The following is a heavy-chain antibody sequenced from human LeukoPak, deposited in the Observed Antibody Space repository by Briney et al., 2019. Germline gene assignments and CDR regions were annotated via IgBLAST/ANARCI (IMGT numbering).Heavy chain of an antibody. V-gene: IGHV1-69*13. D-gene: IGHD3-16*02. CDR1: GGTFSSYA. CDR2: IILIFGTA. J-gene: IGHJ4*02. Sequence: SVKVSCKASGGTFSSYAISWVRQAPGQGLEWMGGIILIFGTANYAQKFQGRVTITADESTSTAYMELSSMRSEDTAVYYCASIGNDYVWGSYRYPFDYWGQGTLVTVSS. CDR3: ASIGNDYVWGSYRYPFDY.